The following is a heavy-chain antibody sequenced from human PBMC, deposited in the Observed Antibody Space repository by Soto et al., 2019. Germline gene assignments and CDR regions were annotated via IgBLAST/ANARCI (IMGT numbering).Heavy chain of an antibody. D-gene: IGHD6-13*01. CDR3: XXXXXXXXXAXXPYWYFDL. V-gene: IGHV1-2*04. CDR2: INPNSGGT. CDR1: GYTFTGYY. J-gene: IGHJ2*01. Sequence: QVQLVQSGAEVKKPGASVKVSCKASGYTFTGYYMHWVRQAPGQGLEWMGWINPNSGGTNYAQKFQGWVTMTRDTXXSXXXXXXXXXXXXXXXXXXXXXXXXXXXXAXXPYWYFDLXXXGXXXTVSX.